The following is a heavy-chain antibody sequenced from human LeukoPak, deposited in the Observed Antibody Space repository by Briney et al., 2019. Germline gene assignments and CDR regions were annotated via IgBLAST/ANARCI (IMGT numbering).Heavy chain of an antibody. CDR2: IYYSGST. Sequence: SSETLSLTCTVSGGSISSSSYYWGWIRQPPGKGLEWIGSIYYSGSTYYNPSLKSRVTISVDTSKNQFSLKLSSVTAADTAVYYGARCHDLLSTSYYYDYGMDVWGQGTTVTVSS. CDR1: GGSISSSSYY. V-gene: IGHV4-39*01. D-gene: IGHD2/OR15-2a*01. CDR3: ARCHDLLSTSYYYDYGMDV. J-gene: IGHJ6*02.